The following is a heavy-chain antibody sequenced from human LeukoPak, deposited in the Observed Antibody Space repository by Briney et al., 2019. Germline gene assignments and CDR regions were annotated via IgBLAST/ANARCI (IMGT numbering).Heavy chain of an antibody. CDR2: INPNSGGT. CDR1: GYTFTGYY. CDR3: ASSRIAVAGTSYYGMDV. D-gene: IGHD6-19*01. J-gene: IGHJ6*02. Sequence: GASVKVSCKASGYTFTGYYMHWVRQAPGQGLEWMGWINPNSGGTNYAQKFQGRVTMTRDTSISTAYMELSRLRSDDTAVYYCASSRIAVAGTSYYGMDVWGQGTTVTVSS. V-gene: IGHV1-2*02.